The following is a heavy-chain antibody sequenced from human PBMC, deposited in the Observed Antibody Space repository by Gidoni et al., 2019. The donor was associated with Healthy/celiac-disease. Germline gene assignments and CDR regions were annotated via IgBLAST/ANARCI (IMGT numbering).Heavy chain of an antibody. CDR1: GFTFDDYA. D-gene: IGHD3-16*01. V-gene: IGHV3-9*01. CDR3: AKGRLVGHDGGEFDY. CDR2: ISWNSGSI. J-gene: IGHJ4*02. Sequence: EVQLVESGGGLVQPGRSLRLSCAASGFTFDDYAMHWVRQAPGKGLEWVSGISWNSGSIGYADSVKGRFTISRDNAKNSLYLQMNSLRAEDTALYYCAKGRLVGHDGGEFDYWGQGTLVTVSS.